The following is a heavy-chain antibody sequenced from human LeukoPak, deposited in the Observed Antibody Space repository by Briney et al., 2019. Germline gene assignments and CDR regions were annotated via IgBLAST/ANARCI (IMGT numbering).Heavy chain of an antibody. CDR1: GFTFSSYS. J-gene: IGHJ4*02. CDR3: ARVRYTVTTYS. CDR2: ISSSSSTI. Sequence: GGSLRLSCAASGFTFSSYSMNWVRQAPGKGLERVSYISSSSSTIYYADSVKGRFTISRDNAKNSLYLQMNSLRAEDTAVYYCARVRYTVTTYSWGQGTLVTVSS. V-gene: IGHV3-48*01. D-gene: IGHD4-11*01.